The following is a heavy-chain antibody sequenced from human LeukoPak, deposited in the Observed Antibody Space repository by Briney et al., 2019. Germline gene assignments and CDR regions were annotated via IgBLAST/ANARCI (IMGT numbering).Heavy chain of an antibody. V-gene: IGHV3-23*01. CDR1: GFTFSSYA. D-gene: IGHD6-19*01. CDR3: AKVSRGSSGCFDY. Sequence: GGSLRLSCAASGFTFSSYAMSWVRQAPGKGLEWVSAISSSGGSTYYADSVKGRFTISRDNSKNTLYLQMNSLRAEDTAVYYCAKVSRGSSGCFDYWGQGTLVAVSS. J-gene: IGHJ4*02. CDR2: ISSSGGST.